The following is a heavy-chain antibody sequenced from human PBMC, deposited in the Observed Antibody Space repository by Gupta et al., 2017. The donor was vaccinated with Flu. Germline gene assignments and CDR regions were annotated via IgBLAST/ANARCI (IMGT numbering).Heavy chain of an antibody. V-gene: IGHV3-23*01. CDR2: ISDNSIET. Sequence: WDRQAQGKVLECVSVISDNSIETYYADSGKGRFTISRDNYKNTLYLQMYGLRVEDTDVYYCANLGYCTSTNGYPSPERDYWGQGTLVTVSS. J-gene: IGHJ4*02. D-gene: IGHD2-2*03. CDR3: ANLGYCTSTNGYPSPERDY.